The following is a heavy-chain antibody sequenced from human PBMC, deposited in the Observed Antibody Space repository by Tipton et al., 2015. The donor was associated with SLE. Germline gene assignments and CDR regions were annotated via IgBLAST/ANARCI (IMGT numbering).Heavy chain of an antibody. J-gene: IGHJ4*02. CDR2: ISSSSSYI. CDR1: GFTFSSYS. Sequence: SLRLSCAASGFTFSSYSMNWVRQAPGKGLEWVSSISSSSSYIYYADSVKGRFTISRDNAKNSLYLQMNSLRAEDTAVYYCAREGGYCSGGSCYSVRYDYWGQGTLVNVPS. D-gene: IGHD2-15*01. V-gene: IGHV3-21*01. CDR3: AREGGYCSGGSCYSVRYDY.